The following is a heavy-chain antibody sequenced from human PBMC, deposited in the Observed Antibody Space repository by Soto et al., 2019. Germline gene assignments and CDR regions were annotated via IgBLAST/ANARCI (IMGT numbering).Heavy chain of an antibody. CDR3: AREGDSGWLQLGWFDP. CDR1: GGTFSSYA. Sequence: VQLVQSGAEVKKPGSSVKVSCKASGGTFSSYAISWVRQAPGQGLEWMGGIIPIFGTANYAQKFQGRVTITADKSTSTADMELSSLRSEDTAVYYCAREGDSGWLQLGWFDPWGQGTLVTVSS. V-gene: IGHV1-69*06. D-gene: IGHD5-12*01. CDR2: IIPIFGTA. J-gene: IGHJ5*02.